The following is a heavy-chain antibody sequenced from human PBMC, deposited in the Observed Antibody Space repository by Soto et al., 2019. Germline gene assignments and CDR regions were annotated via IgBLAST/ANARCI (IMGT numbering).Heavy chain of an antibody. Sequence: ASVKVSCKASGYTFTSYGISWVRHAPGQGLEWMGWISAYNGNTNYAQKLQGRVTMTTDTSTSTAYMELRSLRSDDTAVYYCAGTVLRYFDWLPGGPDAFDIWGQGTMVTVSS. V-gene: IGHV1-18*01. CDR3: AGTVLRYFDWLPGGPDAFDI. D-gene: IGHD3-9*01. CDR1: GYTFTSYG. CDR2: ISAYNGNT. J-gene: IGHJ3*02.